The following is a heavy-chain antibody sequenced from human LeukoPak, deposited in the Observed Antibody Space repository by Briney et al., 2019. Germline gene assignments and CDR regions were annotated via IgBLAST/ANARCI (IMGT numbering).Heavy chain of an antibody. CDR1: GGSISSGGYY. CDR2: IYYSGST. V-gene: IGHV4-31*03. Sequence: LQTLSLTCTVSGGSISSGGYYWSWIRQHPGKGLEWIGYIYYSGSTYYNPSLKSRVTISVDTSKNQFSLKLSSVTAADTAVYYCARELRYFDWLIDYWGQGTLVTVSS. CDR3: ARELRYFDWLIDY. D-gene: IGHD3-9*01. J-gene: IGHJ4*02.